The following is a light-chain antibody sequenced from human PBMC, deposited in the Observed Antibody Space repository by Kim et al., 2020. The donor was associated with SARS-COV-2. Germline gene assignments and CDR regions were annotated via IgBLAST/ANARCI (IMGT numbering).Light chain of an antibody. Sequence: QSVLTPPPSASGSPGQRVTISCSGGSSNIGANTVNWYQQLPGTAPKLLISRNHQRASGVPDRFSGSKSGTSASLAISGLQSEDEADYHCAAWDDSLNAYVFGTGTKVTVL. J-gene: IGLJ1*01. V-gene: IGLV1-44*01. CDR1: SSNIGANT. CDR2: RNH. CDR3: AAWDDSLNAYV.